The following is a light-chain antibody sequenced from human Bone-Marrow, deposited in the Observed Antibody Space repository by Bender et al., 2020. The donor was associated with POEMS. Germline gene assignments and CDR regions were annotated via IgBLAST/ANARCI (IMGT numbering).Light chain of an antibody. V-gene: IGLV3-25*02. CDR1: ALPKQY. Sequence: SYELTQPPSVSVSPGQTARITCSGDALPKQYTYWYQQKPGQAPVVVIYKDSERPSGIPERFSGSSSGTTVTLTISGVRSEDEADYYCQSADSSGPSWVFGGGTKLTVL. CDR2: KDS. J-gene: IGLJ3*02. CDR3: QSADSSGPSWV.